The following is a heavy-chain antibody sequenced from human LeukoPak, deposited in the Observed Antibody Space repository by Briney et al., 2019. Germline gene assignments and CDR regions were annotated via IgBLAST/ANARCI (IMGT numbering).Heavy chain of an antibody. CDR2: IKQDGSEK. J-gene: IGHJ4*02. V-gene: IGHV3-7*01. D-gene: IGHD3-22*01. CDR1: GFTFSSYW. Sequence: GGSLRLSCAASGFTFSSYWMTWVRQAPGKGLEWVANIKQDGSEKYYVDSVKGRFTISRDNAKNSLYLQMNSLRAEDTAVYYCARDYYDSSGYYYFDYWGQGTLVTVSS. CDR3: ARDYYDSSGYYYFDY.